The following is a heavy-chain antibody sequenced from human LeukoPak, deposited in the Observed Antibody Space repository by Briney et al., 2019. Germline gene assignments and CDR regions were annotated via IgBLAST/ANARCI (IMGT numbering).Heavy chain of an antibody. CDR3: AREASSGWYYFDY. D-gene: IGHD6-19*01. J-gene: IGHJ4*02. CDR2: INPNSGGS. CDR1: GYTFTGYY. V-gene: IGHV1-2*04. Sequence: GASVKVSCKASGYTFTGYYMHWVRQAPGQGLEWMGWINPNSGGSNYAQKFQGWVTMTRDTSISTAYMELSRLRSDDTAVYYCAREASSGWYYFDYWGQGTLVTVSS.